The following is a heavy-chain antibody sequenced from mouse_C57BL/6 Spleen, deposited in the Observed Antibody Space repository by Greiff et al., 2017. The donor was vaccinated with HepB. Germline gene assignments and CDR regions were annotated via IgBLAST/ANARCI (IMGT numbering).Heavy chain of an antibody. CDR2: IYPGDGDT. J-gene: IGHJ3*01. CDR1: GYAFSSSW. CDR3: ARGDPDGFAY. V-gene: IGHV1-82*01. Sequence: VQRVESGPELVKPGASVKISCKASGYAFSSSWMNWVKQRPGKGLEWIGRIYPGDGDTNYNGKFKGKATLTADKSSSTAYMQLSSLPSEDSAVYFCARGDPDGFAYWGQGTLVTVSA.